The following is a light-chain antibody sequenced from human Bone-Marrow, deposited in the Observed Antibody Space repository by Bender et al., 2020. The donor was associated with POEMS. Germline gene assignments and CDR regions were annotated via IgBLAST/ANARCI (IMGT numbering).Light chain of an antibody. V-gene: IGLV3-21*02. Sequence: SYVLTQPPSVSVAPGETASITCGGDNIGTKNVHWYQQKPGQAPVLVLFDDRVRPSGIPDRFSGSSSGNTATLTISGTQTMDEADYFCQAWDRSTAVFGGGTKLTVL. CDR3: QAWDRSTAV. J-gene: IGLJ3*02. CDR1: NIGTKN. CDR2: DDR.